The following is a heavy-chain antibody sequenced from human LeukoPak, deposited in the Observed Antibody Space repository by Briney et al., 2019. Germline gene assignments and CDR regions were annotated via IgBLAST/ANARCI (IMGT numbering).Heavy chain of an antibody. CDR3: ARGCSGGSCYDYYYGMDV. V-gene: IGHV4-59*01. Sequence: PSETLSLTCTVSGGSISSYYWSWIRQPPGKGLEWIGYIYYSGSTNYNPSLKSRVTISVDTSKNQFSLKLSSVTAADTAVYYCARGCSGGSCYDYYYGMDVWGQGTTVTVSS. CDR1: GGSISSYY. D-gene: IGHD2-15*01. J-gene: IGHJ6*02. CDR2: IYYSGST.